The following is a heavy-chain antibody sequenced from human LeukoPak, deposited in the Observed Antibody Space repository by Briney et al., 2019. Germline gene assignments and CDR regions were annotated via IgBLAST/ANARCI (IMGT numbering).Heavy chain of an antibody. CDR3: AREGALYGSGRRYGMDV. CDR2: ISSSGSTI. D-gene: IGHD3-10*01. CDR1: GFTFSSYE. V-gene: IGHV3-48*03. J-gene: IGHJ6*04. Sequence: GGSLRLSCAASGFTFSSYEMNWVRQAPGKGLEWVSYISSSGSTIYYADSVKGRFTISRDNAKNSLYLQINSLRAEDTAVYYCAREGALYGSGRRYGMDVWGKGTTVTVSS.